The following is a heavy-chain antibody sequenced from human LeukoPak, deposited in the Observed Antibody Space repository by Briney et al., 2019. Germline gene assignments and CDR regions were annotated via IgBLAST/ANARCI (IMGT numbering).Heavy chain of an antibody. CDR2: ISDRGSRT. J-gene: IGHJ4*02. Sequence: PGGSLRLSCAVSGITLSNYGMSWVRQAPGKGLEWVAGISDRGSRTNYADSVKGRFTISTDHPKNTLYLQMNSLGAEDTAVYFCAKRGVVIRVILVGFHKEAYYFEPWAQGALVPVS. D-gene: IGHD3-22*01. V-gene: IGHV3-23*01. CDR1: GITLSNYG. CDR3: AKRGVVIRVILVGFHKEAYYFEP.